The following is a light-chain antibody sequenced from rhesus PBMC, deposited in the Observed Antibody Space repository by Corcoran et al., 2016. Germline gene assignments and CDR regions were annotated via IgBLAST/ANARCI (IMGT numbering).Light chain of an antibody. CDR3: LQSSNWWT. V-gene: IGKV3-24*04. CDR1: QSVSSY. Sequence: EIVMTQSPATLALSPGERATLSCRASQSVSSYLAWYQQKPGQAPRLLIYGPSSRATGIPDSVSGSGSGTEFTRTISRLEPEDVGVYFCLQSSNWWTFGQGTKVEIK. J-gene: IGKJ1*01. CDR2: GPS.